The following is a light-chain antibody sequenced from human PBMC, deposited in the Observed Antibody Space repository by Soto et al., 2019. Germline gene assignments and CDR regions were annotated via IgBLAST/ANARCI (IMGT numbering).Light chain of an antibody. V-gene: IGLV2-8*01. CDR1: SSDVGTHGY. J-gene: IGLJ3*02. CDR2: DVT. Sequence: QSALTQPPSASGSPGQSVTISCTGTSSDVGTHGYVSWYQQHAGKAPKLMIYDVTKRPSGVPDRFSGSKSANTASLAISGLQSEDEADYYCATWDDSLNGWVFGGGTKLTVL. CDR3: ATWDDSLNGWV.